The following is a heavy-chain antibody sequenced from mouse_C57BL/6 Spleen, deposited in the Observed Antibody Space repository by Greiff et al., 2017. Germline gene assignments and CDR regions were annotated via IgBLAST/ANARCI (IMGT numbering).Heavy chain of an antibody. V-gene: IGHV1-81*01. D-gene: IGHD1-1*02. CDR3: ARGDYPYAMDY. CDR1: GYTFTSYG. CDR2: IYPRSGNS. Sequence: QVQLKESGAELARPGASVKLSCKASGYTFTSYGISWVKQRTGQGLEWIGEIYPRSGNSYYNEKFKGKATLTADKSSSTAYMGLRSLTSEDSAVYFCARGDYPYAMDYWGQGTSVNVSS. J-gene: IGHJ4*01.